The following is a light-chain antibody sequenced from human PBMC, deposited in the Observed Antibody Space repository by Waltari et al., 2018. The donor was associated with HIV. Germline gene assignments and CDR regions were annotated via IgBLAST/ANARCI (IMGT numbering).Light chain of an antibody. J-gene: IGLJ3*02. CDR3: AAWDDSLNGWV. CDR2: SND. V-gene: IGLV1-44*01. Sequence: QSVLTQPSSAYGTPGQRVAISCSGSSSNIERNTVNWYQQLPVTAPNLLVYSNDQRPAGVPDRISGSKSGTAASLGISGLQSEEEADYDCAAWDDSLNGWVFGGGTKLTVL. CDR1: SSNIERNT.